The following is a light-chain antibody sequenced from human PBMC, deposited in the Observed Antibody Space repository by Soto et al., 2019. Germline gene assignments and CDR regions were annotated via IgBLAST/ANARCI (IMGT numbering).Light chain of an antibody. CDR2: DAS. Sequence: DILMTHVXXXXSXSXXXIFTIPCRASQSISRWLAWYQQKPGKAPKLLIYDASTLESGVPSRFSGSGSGTEFTLTISSLQPDDFATYYCQQYHRYSTFGGGTKVDIK. CDR3: QQYHRYST. CDR1: QSISRW. J-gene: IGKJ4*01. V-gene: IGKV1-5*01.